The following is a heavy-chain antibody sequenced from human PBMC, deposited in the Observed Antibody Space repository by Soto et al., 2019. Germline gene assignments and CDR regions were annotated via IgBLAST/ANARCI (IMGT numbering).Heavy chain of an antibody. Sequence: QVQLVQSDAEVRKPGASVKVVCKASGYTFISHGISWVRQAPGQGLEWMGWISGYNGNTKYAQKLQGRVTMTTDTSTSTAYMELRSLRSDDTAVYYCVHIDYMDVWGKGTTVTVSS. J-gene: IGHJ6*03. CDR2: ISGYNGNT. CDR1: GYTFISHG. D-gene: IGHD2-21*01. V-gene: IGHV1-18*01. CDR3: VHIDYMDV.